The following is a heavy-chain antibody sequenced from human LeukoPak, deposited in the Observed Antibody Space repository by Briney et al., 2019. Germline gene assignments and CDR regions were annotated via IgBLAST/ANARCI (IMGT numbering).Heavy chain of an antibody. CDR3: ARASPYYYYMDV. V-gene: IGHV3-53*01. CDR2: IYSGGST. CDR1: GFTVSSNY. J-gene: IGHJ6*03. Sequence: GGSLRLSCAASGFTVSSNYMSWVRQAPGKGLEWVSVIYSGGSTYYADSVKGRFTISRDNSKNTLYLQMNNLRAEDTAVYYCARASPYYYYMDVWGKGTTVTVSS.